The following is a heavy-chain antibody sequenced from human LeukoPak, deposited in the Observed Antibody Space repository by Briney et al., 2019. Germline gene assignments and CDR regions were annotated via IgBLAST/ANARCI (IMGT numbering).Heavy chain of an antibody. CDR3: AKDKAGTIVWYGRWAIGLFDY. J-gene: IGHJ4*02. D-gene: IGHD6-13*01. Sequence: GGSLRLSCAASGFKFDAYAMHWVRQAPGKGLQWVSLISGDGGSTYYADSVKGRFTISRDNSKNSLYLQMNSLTTEDTASYYCAKDKAGTIVWYGRWAIGLFDYWGQGTLLTVSS. CDR1: GFKFDAYA. V-gene: IGHV3-43*02. CDR2: ISGDGGST.